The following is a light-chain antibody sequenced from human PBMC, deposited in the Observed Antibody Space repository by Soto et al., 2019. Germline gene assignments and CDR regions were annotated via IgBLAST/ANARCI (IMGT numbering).Light chain of an antibody. V-gene: IGLV2-14*03. J-gene: IGLJ3*02. Sequence: QSALAQPASGSGSPGQSITISCTGTSSDIAVYNFVSWYQQHPCRAPKLMIYDVTNRPSGISDRFSGCKSGNTASLTISGLQAENEADYYCSSYTTSTTQVFGGGTKLTVL. CDR1: SSDIAVYNF. CDR3: SSYTTSTTQV. CDR2: DVT.